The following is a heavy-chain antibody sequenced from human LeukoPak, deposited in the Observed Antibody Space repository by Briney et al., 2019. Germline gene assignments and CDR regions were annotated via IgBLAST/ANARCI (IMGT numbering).Heavy chain of an antibody. CDR1: GYTFTGFY. J-gene: IGHJ2*01. CDR3: ARGKVGVDWYFDF. Sequence: ASVRVSCTATGYTFTGFYLHWVRQAPGQGLEWMGWIKPHTGDTKSAQRFQGRVTMTRDTSITTAYMELSNLRSDDTAVYYCARGKVGVDWYFDFWGRGSLVSVSS. CDR2: IKPHTGDT. D-gene: IGHD2-15*01. V-gene: IGHV1-2*02.